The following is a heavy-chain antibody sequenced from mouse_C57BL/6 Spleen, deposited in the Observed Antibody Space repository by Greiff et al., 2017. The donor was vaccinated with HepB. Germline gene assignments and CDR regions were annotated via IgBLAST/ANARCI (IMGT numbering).Heavy chain of an antibody. V-gene: IGHV7-3*01. CDR1: GFTFTDYY. J-gene: IGHJ1*03. CDR3: ARYLANWGDWYFDV. D-gene: IGHD4-1*01. CDR2: IRNKANGYTT. Sequence: EVMLVESGGGLVQPGGSLSLSCAASGFTFTDYYMSWVRQPPGKALEWLGFIRNKANGYTTEYSASVKGRFTISRDNSQSILYLQMNALRAEDSATYYCARYLANWGDWYFDVWGTGTTVTVSS.